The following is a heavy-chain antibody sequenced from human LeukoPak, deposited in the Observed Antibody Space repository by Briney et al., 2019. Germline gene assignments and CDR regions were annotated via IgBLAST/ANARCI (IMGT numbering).Heavy chain of an antibody. CDR3: AKRVFGSSFDP. CDR1: GFTFSSYA. V-gene: IGHV3-23*01. D-gene: IGHD3-16*01. CDR2: ISGSGGST. J-gene: IGHJ5*02. Sequence: GGSLRLSRAASGFTFSSYAMSWVRQAPGKGLEWVSAISGSGGSTYYADSVKGRFTISRDNSKNTVYLQMNSLRAEDTAVYYCAKRVFGSSFDPWGQGTLVTVSS.